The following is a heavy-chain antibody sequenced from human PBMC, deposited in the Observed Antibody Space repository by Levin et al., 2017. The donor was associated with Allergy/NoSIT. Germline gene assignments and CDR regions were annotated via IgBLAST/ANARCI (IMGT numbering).Heavy chain of an antibody. CDR2: INHSGST. CDR1: GGSFSGYY. Sequence: SETLSLTCAVYGGSFSGYYWSWIRQPPGKGLEWIGEINHSGSTNYNPSLKSRVTISVDTSKNQFSLKLSSVTAADTAVYYCARGGGGTMVRGVVTDYYYYYMDVWGKGTTVTVSS. J-gene: IGHJ6*03. D-gene: IGHD3-10*01. V-gene: IGHV4-34*01. CDR3: ARGGGGTMVRGVVTDYYYYYMDV.